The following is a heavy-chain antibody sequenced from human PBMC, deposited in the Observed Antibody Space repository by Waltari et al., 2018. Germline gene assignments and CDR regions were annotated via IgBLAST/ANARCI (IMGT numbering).Heavy chain of an antibody. CDR2: IYTSGST. CDR3: ARDGRTIFGVVGEWFDP. CDR1: GGSISSGRYY. V-gene: IGHV4-61*02. J-gene: IGHJ5*02. D-gene: IGHD3-3*01. Sequence: QVQLQESGPGLVQPSQTLSLTCTVSGGSISSGRYYWSWIRQPAGKGLEWIGRIYTSGSTNYNPSLKSRVTISVDTSKNQFSLKLSSVTAADTAVYYCARDGRTIFGVVGEWFDPWGQGTLVTVSS.